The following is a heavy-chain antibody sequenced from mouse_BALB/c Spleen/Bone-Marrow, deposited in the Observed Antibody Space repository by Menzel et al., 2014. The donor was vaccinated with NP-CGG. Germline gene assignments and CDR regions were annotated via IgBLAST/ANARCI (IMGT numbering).Heavy chain of an antibody. CDR3: AKRDIYYGYDGNAMDY. V-gene: IGHV1-4*01. CDR2: INPSSGYT. CDR1: GYTFTTYT. Sequence: VQLQQSGAELARPGASVKMSCKASGYTFTTYTMHWVTQRPGQGLEWIGYINPSSGYTNYNQKFKDKATLTADKSSSTAYMQLSSLTSEDSAVYFCAKRDIYYGYDGNAMDYWGQGTSVTVSS. D-gene: IGHD2-2*01. J-gene: IGHJ4*01.